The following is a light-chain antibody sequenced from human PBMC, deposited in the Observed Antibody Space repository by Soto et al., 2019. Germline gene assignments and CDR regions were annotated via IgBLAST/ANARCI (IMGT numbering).Light chain of an antibody. CDR1: SGTFRRNY. Sequence: QSVVTQPPSASGALEQRVTISCSGGSGTFRRNYISWYQHLPGTAPKVVMFSEDQRPSGVPDRFSGSKSATSASLTISGLRSEDEADYYCATWYDNLNDVVFGGGTKLTVL. V-gene: IGLV1-47*02. CDR3: ATWYDNLNDVV. J-gene: IGLJ2*01. CDR2: SED.